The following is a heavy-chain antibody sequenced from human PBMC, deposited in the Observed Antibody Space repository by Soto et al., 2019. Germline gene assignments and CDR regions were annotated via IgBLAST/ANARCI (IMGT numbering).Heavy chain of an antibody. J-gene: IGHJ4*02. V-gene: IGHV4-30-2*01. CDR1: GGSISSGGYS. CDR2: TYHSGST. CDR3: ARGPPTTVTFFDY. Sequence: SETLSLTCAVSGGSISSGGYSWSWIRQPPGKGLEWIGYTYHSGSTYYNPSLKSRVTISVDRSKNQFSLKLSSVTAADTAVYYCARGPPTTVTFFDYWGQGTLVTAPQ. D-gene: IGHD4-17*01.